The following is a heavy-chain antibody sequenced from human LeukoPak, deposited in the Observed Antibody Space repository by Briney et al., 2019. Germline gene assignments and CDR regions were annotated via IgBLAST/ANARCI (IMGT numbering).Heavy chain of an antibody. D-gene: IGHD2-2*01. CDR1: GLTFSTYA. CDR3: VKGSQVVYSPAFDY. J-gene: IGHJ4*02. V-gene: IGHV3-64D*06. Sequence: GGSLRLSCTVSGLTFSTYAMHWVRQAPGKGLEYVSAIGTNGISTSYADAVRDRFIISRDNSKNTLYLQMTSLRAEDTAVYYCVKGSQVVYSPAFDYWGQGTLVTVSS. CDR2: IGTNGIST.